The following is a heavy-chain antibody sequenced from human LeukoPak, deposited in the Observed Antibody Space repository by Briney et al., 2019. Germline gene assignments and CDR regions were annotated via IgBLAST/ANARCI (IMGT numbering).Heavy chain of an antibody. D-gene: IGHD1-7*01. CDR3: ARELELWSDFDY. J-gene: IGHJ4*02. Sequence: SETLSLTCIVLVAPSVVTTGAGSGSPQGRDRIYKSGRTNYNPSLKSRVTKSEDTSMNQYSLKLSSVTAADTAVYYCARELELWSDFDYWGQGTLVTVSS. CDR1: VAPSVVTT. V-gene: IGHV4-59*12. CDR2: IYKSGRT.